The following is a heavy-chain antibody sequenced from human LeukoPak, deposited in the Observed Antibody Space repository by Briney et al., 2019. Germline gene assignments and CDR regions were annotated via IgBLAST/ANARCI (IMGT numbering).Heavy chain of an antibody. D-gene: IGHD1-1*01. CDR2: MAPRDDGA. Sequence: ASVKVSCKASGYRFSNYYVHWIRQAPGQGLEWVGIMAPRDDGAHYAQKFQGRVTMTRDTSTSTLYMELSSLRPEDTAVYYCARDTATTGGGLDSWGQGTLVTVSS. V-gene: IGHV1-46*01. J-gene: IGHJ4*02. CDR3: ARDTATTGGGLDS. CDR1: GYRFSNYY.